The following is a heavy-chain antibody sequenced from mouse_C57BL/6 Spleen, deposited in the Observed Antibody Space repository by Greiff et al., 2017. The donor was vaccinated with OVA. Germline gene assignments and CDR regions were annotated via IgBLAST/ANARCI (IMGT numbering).Heavy chain of an antibody. CDR1: GYTFTSYW. D-gene: IGHD1-1*01. Sequence: QVQLQQPGAELVKPGASVKMSCKASGYTFTSYWITWVKQRPGQGLEWIGDIYPGSGSTNYNEKFKSKATLTVDTSSSTAYMQLSSLTSEGSAVYYCARVEDYYGSLGAMDDWGQGTSVTVSS. V-gene: IGHV1-55*01. J-gene: IGHJ4*01. CDR2: IYPGSGST. CDR3: ARVEDYYGSLGAMDD.